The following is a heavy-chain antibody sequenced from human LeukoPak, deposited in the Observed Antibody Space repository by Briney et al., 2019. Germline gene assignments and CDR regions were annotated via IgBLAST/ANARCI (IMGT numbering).Heavy chain of an antibody. CDR3: ALLTVASDFDY. D-gene: IGHD5-12*01. CDR1: RFPFSIYE. V-gene: IGHV3-48*03. J-gene: IGHJ4*02. CDR2: IHSSGTVK. Sequence: GGSLRLSCVVSRFPFSIYEMNWVRQAPGKGLEWVSNIHSSGTVKYYSGSVKGRFSISRDNAKSSLHLQMNSLRVEDTAVYYCALLTVASDFDYWGQGALVTVSS.